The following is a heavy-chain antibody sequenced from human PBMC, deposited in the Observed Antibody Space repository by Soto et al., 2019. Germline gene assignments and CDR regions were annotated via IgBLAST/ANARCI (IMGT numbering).Heavy chain of an antibody. CDR3: ARDPCKWDICPFDY. J-gene: IGHJ4*02. V-gene: IGHV1-18*04. CDR2: ISTYNGNT. D-gene: IGHD1-26*01. Sequence: ASVKVSCKXSGHTFTSSGFNWVRQAPGQGLEWMGWISTYNGNTKYAQKFQGRVTMTTDTSTSTAYMELRSLRSDDTAVYYCARDPCKWDICPFDYWGQGTLVTVSS. CDR1: GHTFTSSG.